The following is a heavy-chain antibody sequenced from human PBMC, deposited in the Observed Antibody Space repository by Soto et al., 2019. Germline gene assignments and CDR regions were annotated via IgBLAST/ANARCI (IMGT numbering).Heavy chain of an antibody. CDR2: TIPVFHTA. J-gene: IGHJ3*02. CDR1: GGTLSDHG. Sequence: QVQLEQSGAEVKKPGSSVKVSCKASGGTLSDHGVAWLRQAPGQGHEWMGGTIPVFHTAKYAQKFQGRVTVTPDKFTTIAYKELSSLRSEDTAFYFCARGVYGSGNYYTGPSAFDIWGQGTMVIVSS. V-gene: IGHV1-69*06. CDR3: ARGVYGSGNYYTGPSAFDI. D-gene: IGHD3-10*01.